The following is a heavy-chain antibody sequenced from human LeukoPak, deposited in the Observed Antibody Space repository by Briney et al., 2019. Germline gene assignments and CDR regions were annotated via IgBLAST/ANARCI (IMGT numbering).Heavy chain of an antibody. CDR2: INHSGRT. CDR3: ARVRTVTTNDY. D-gene: IGHD4-17*01. Sequence: SETLSLTCAVYGGSFSGYYWSWIRQPPGKGLEWIGEINHSGRTNYNPSLKSRVTISVDTSKNQFSLKLSSVTAADTAVYYCARVRTVTTNDYWGQGTLVTVSS. CDR1: GGSFSGYY. J-gene: IGHJ4*02. V-gene: IGHV4-34*01.